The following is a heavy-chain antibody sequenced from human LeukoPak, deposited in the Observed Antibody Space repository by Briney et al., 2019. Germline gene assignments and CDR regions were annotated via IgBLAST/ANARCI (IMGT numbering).Heavy chain of an antibody. D-gene: IGHD6-19*01. V-gene: IGHV3-23*01. J-gene: IGHJ4*02. CDR1: GFTFSSYA. CDR3: ALIRGSGWYYNGH. CDR2: ISGSGGST. Sequence: GGSLRLSCVASGFTFSSYAMSWVRQAPGKGLEWVSGISGSGGSTYYADSVKGRFTISRDNSKNTLYLQMNSLRAEDTAVYYCALIRGSGWYYNGHWGQGTLVTVSS.